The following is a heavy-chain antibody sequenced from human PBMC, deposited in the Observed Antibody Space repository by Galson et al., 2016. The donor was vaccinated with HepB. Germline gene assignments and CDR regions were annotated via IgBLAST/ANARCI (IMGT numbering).Heavy chain of an antibody. CDR1: GYTFPGYN. D-gene: IGHD7-27*01. CDR2: MNPNTGGT. J-gene: IGHJ4*02. CDR3: ARNLYATGDFDF. Sequence: SVKVSCKASGYTFPGYNIHWVRQAPGQGLEWMGLMNPNTGGTDYAQKFQDRVTMTRDTSISTAYMELSSLRSEDTAVYYCARNLYATGDFDFWGQGTLVTVSS. V-gene: IGHV1-2*06.